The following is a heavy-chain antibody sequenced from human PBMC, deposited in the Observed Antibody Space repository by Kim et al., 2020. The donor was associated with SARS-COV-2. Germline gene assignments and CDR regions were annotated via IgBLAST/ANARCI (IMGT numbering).Heavy chain of an antibody. V-gene: IGHV3-30*01. J-gene: IGHJ5*02. CDR3: ASGGGYCSSTSCYRDWFDP. Sequence: GRFTISRDNSKNTLYLQMNSLRAEDTAVYYCASGGGYCSSTSCYRDWFDPWGQGTLVTVSS. D-gene: IGHD2-2*02.